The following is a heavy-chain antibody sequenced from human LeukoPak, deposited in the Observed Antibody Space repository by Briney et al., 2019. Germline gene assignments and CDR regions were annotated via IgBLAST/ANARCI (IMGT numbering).Heavy chain of an antibody. J-gene: IGHJ3*02. V-gene: IGHV3-21*01. CDR2: ISSSSSYI. Sequence: SGGSLRLSCAASGFTFSSYSMNWVRQAPGKGLEWVSSISSSSSYIYYADSVKGRFTISRDNAKNSLYLQMNSLRAEDTAVYYCARGRLGDAFDIWGQGTMVTVSS. CDR1: GFTFSSYS. CDR3: ARGRLGDAFDI.